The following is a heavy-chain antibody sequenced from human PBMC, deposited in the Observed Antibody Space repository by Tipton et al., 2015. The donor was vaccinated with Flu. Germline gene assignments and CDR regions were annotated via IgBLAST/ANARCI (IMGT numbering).Heavy chain of an antibody. D-gene: IGHD2-15*01. CDR1: GGSISSYY. Sequence: TLSLTCTVSGGSISSYYWSWVRQPAGKGLEWIWRIYTSGSTTYNPSLKSRVTISVDTSKNPFSLRLNSVTATDTAMYYCARDYCSGGICYPDYWGQGTLVTVSS. CDR3: ARDYCSGGICYPDY. V-gene: IGHV4-4*07. J-gene: IGHJ4*02. CDR2: IYTSGST.